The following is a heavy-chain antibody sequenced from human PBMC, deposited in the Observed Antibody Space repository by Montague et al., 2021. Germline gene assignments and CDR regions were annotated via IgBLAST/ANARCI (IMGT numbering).Heavy chain of an antibody. J-gene: IGHJ5*02. Sequence: PPLVKPTQTLRLTCTFSGFSLNSSGVGVGWIRQPPGKALEWLALIYWDDDKRYNPSLRSRLAITRDTSKNQVVLTLTNVAPVDTATYFCAHRLVAGNWFDPWGQGTLVTVSS. CDR1: GFSLNSSGVG. CDR2: IYWDDDK. CDR3: AHRLVAGNWFDP. V-gene: IGHV2-5*02.